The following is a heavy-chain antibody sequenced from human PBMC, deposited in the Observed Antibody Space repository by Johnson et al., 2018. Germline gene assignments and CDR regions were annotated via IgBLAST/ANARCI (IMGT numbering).Heavy chain of an antibody. CDR3: ARYTSGWDY. V-gene: IGHV4-39*01. CDR1: GGSISSSSPH. D-gene: IGHD6-19*01. J-gene: IGHJ4*02. Sequence: QVQLQESGPGLVKPSETLSLTCSVSGGSISSSSPHWGWIRQPPGKVMEWIGNVYYTGSTYYNPSLKSRVTMSVDTSKNQFSLKLNSVTAEDTAISYCARYTSGWDYWGQGTLVTVSS. CDR2: VYYTGST.